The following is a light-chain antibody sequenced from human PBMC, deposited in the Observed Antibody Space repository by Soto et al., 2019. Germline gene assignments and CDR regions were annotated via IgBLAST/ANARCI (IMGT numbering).Light chain of an antibody. V-gene: IGLV1-40*01. CDR1: SSNIGAGYD. CDR3: QSYDSSLSAWV. J-gene: IGLJ2*01. CDR2: GHT. Sequence: QSVLTQPPSVSGAPGQRVTISCTGSSSNIGAGYDVQRYQQLPATAPKLLIYGHTNRPSGVPDRFSGSKSATSASLAITGLQAEDEADYYCQSYDSSLSAWVFGGGTKLTVL.